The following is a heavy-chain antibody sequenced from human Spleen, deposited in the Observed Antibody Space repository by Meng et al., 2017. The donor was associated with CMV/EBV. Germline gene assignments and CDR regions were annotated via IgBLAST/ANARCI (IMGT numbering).Heavy chain of an antibody. J-gene: IGHJ6*02. D-gene: IGHD4/OR15-4a*01. CDR3: AKDSNYDYYYGMDV. CDR2: ISWDGGST. V-gene: IGHV3-43D*03. Sequence: GGSLRLSCAASGFTFSNYEMNWVRQTPGRGLEWVSLISWDGGSTYYADSVKGRFTISRDNSKNSLYLQMNSLRAEDTALYYCAKDSNYDYYYGMDVWGQGTTVTVSS. CDR1: GFTFSNYE.